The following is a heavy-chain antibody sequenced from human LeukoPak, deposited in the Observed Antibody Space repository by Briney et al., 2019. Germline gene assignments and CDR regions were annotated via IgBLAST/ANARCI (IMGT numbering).Heavy chain of an antibody. J-gene: IGHJ4*02. Sequence: SETLSLTCAVYGGSFSGYYWSWIRQPPGKGLEWIGEINHSGSTNYNPSLKSRVTISVDTSKDQFSLKLSSVTAADTAVYYCARAGLNGDVDYWGQGTLVTVSS. CDR3: ARAGLNGDVDY. CDR1: GGSFSGYY. CDR2: INHSGST. V-gene: IGHV4-34*01. D-gene: IGHD4-17*01.